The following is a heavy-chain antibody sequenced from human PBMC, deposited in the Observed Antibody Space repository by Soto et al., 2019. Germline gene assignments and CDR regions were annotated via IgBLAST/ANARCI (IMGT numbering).Heavy chain of an antibody. CDR3: ARPHYYDSSGYYYL. J-gene: IGHJ4*02. V-gene: IGHV1-69*12. D-gene: IGHD3-22*01. Sequence: QVQLVQSGAEVKKPGSSVKVSCKASGGTFSSYAISWVRQAPGQGLEWMGGIIPILGTANYAQKFQVRVTITADESTSTAHMELSSMRSDDTAVYYWARPHYYDSSGYYYLWGQGTLVTVSS. CDR1: GGTFSSYA. CDR2: IIPILGTA.